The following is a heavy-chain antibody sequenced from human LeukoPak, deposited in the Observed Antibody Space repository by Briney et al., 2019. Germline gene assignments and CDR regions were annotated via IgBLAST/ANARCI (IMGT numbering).Heavy chain of an antibody. V-gene: IGHV3-23*01. CDR2: ISGSGSST. CDR1: GFTFSSYA. D-gene: IGHD7-27*01. CDR3: AKDHWGSGQFDY. Sequence: GGSLRLSCAASGFTFSSYAMSWVRQAPGKGLEWVSAISGSGSSTYYADSVKGRSTISRDNSKNTLYLQMNSLRAEDTAVYYCAKDHWGSGQFDYWGQGTLVTVSS. J-gene: IGHJ4*02.